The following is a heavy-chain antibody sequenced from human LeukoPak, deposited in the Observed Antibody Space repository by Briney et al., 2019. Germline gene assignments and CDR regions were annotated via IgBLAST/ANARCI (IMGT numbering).Heavy chain of an antibody. CDR3: ATWTSGDAFDV. J-gene: IGHJ3*01. Sequence: KPSETLSLTCTVSGGSIGIYYWSWTRQAPGKGLEWIGFMYYGGKSNANSSLKSRVTISVDTSTNQLSLRLDSVIASDTAVYYCATWTSGDAFDVWGPGTMVTVSS. D-gene: IGHD1-1*01. CDR1: GGSIGIYY. V-gene: IGHV4-59*08. CDR2: MYYGGKS.